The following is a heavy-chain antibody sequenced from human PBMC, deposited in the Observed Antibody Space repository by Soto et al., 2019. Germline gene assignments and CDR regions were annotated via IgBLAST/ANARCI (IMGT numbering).Heavy chain of an antibody. V-gene: IGHV3-74*01. CDR1: GFTFSSYW. J-gene: IGHJ4*02. CDR3: ARASYYYDSSGYHDY. D-gene: IGHD3-22*01. CDR2: INSDGSST. Sequence: EVQLVESGGGLVQPGGSLRLSCAASGFTFSSYWMHWVRQAPGKGLVWVSRINSDGSSTSYADSVKGRFTISRDNAKNTLYLQTNSLRAEDTAVYYCARASYYYDSSGYHDYWGQGTLVTVSS.